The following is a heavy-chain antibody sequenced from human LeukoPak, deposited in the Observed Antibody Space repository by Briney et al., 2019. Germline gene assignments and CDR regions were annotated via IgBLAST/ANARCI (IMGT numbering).Heavy chain of an antibody. CDR2: ISFDGSDA. D-gene: IGHD1-26*01. CDR3: AKPFIVGATGYYYYYMDV. J-gene: IGHJ6*03. V-gene: IGHV3-74*01. CDR1: GFTFSGFW. Sequence: GGSLRLSCAASGFTFSGFWMHWVRQAPGKGLVWVSCISFDGSDATYADSVKGRFTISRDNSKNTLYLQMNSLRVEDTAVYYCAKPFIVGATGYYYYYMDVWGKGTTVTVAS.